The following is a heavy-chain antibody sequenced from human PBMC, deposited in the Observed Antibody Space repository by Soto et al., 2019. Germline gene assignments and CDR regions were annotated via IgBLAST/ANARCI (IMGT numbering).Heavy chain of an antibody. CDR1: GYTLTELS. Sequence: GASVKVSCKVSGYTLTELSMHWVRQAPGKGLEWMGGFDPEDGETIYAQKFQGRVTMTEDTSTSTAYMELSSLRSEDTAVYYCARDSRAIVVVADHAYTDYWGQGTLVTVSS. D-gene: IGHD2-15*01. CDR2: FDPEDGET. J-gene: IGHJ4*02. V-gene: IGHV1-24*01. CDR3: ARDSRAIVVVADHAYTDY.